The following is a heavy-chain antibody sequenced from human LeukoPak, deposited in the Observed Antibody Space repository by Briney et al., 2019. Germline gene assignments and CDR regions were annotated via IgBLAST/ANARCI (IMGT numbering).Heavy chain of an antibody. J-gene: IGHJ4*02. CDR3: AKAGGSSWYQY. Sequence: GGSLRLSCAASGFTFSSYGMHWVRQAPGKGLEWVAVISYDGSNKYYADSVKGRFTISRDNSKNTLYLQMNSLRAEDTAVYYCAKAGGSSWYQYWGQGTLVTVSS. D-gene: IGHD6-13*01. CDR1: GFTFSSYG. V-gene: IGHV3-30*18. CDR2: ISYDGSNK.